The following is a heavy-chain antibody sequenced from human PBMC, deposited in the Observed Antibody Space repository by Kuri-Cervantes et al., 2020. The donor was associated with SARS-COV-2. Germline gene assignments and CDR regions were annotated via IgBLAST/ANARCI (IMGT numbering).Heavy chain of an antibody. CDR2: IKNKDQGYTT. CDR1: GFTFSDHT. J-gene: IGHJ4*02. D-gene: IGHD1-26*01. CDR3: SRAGPGVSWDI. Sequence: GESLKISCAASGFTFSDHTMDWVRQAPGKGLGWVGRIKNKDQGYTTYYAASVKGRFTISRDDSKDSLYLQLNSLRSEDTALYYCSRAGPGVSWDIWGQGTLVTVSS. V-gene: IGHV3-72*01.